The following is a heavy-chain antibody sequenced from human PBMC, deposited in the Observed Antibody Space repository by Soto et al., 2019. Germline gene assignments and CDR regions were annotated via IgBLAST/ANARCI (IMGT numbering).Heavy chain of an antibody. CDR1: GGSFSGYY. Sequence: PSETLSLTCAVYGGSFSGYYWSWIRQPPGKGLEWIGEIKHSGSTTYNPSLKRRVTISVDTSKHQFSLKLSSVTAADTAVYYCARGRYSSSWRHFQHWGQGNLVTVSS. CDR2: IKHSGST. V-gene: IGHV4-34*01. J-gene: IGHJ1*01. CDR3: ARGRYSSSWRHFQH. D-gene: IGHD6-13*01.